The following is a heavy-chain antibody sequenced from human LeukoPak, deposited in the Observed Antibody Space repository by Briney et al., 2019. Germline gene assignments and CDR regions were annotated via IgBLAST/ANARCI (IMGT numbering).Heavy chain of an antibody. V-gene: IGHV4-38-2*02. J-gene: IGHJ5*02. D-gene: IGHD6-19*01. CDR1: GYSFTSGYY. CDR3: AREAVTRVWFDP. Sequence: PAETLSLTCAVSGYSFTSGYYWGWIRQPPGKGLGLIGSINHSGSTYYNPSVESRVTISVDTSKNQFSLKLNSVTAADTAVYYCAREAVTRVWFDPWRQGTLVIVSS. CDR2: INHSGST.